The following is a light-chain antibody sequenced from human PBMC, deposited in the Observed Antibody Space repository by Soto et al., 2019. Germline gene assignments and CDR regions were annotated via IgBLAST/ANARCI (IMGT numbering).Light chain of an antibody. CDR2: DNN. V-gene: IGLV1-51*01. Sequence: QSVLTQPPSVSAAPGQKVTISCSGSSSNIGNNYVSWYQQLPGTAPKLLIYDNNKRPSGIPDRFSGSKSGTSATLGITGLQTGDEADYYCRTWDSSLSGYVFGTGTKVTVL. CDR3: RTWDSSLSGYV. J-gene: IGLJ1*01. CDR1: SSNIGNNY.